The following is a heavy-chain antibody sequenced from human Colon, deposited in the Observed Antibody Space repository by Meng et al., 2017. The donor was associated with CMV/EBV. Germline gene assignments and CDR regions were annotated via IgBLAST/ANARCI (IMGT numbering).Heavy chain of an antibody. CDR3: ATLKAGYYFDS. CDR2: INIHNGNT. CDR1: GYTFSNYG. Sequence: ASVTVSCKTSGYTFSNYGLIWVRQAPGQGLEWMGWINIHNGNTEYAQTIRDRVTMTTDISTTTAYMELRSLRSDDTAVYFCATLKAGYYFDSWGQGTLVTVSS. D-gene: IGHD6-25*01. V-gene: IGHV1-18*01. J-gene: IGHJ4*02.